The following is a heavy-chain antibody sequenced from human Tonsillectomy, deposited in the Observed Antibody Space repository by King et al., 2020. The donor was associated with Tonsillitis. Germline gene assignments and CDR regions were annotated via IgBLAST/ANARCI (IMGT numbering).Heavy chain of an antibody. Sequence: QLVQSGAEVKKPGASVKVSCKASGYTFTSYGISWVRQAPGQGLEWMGWISADNGNTNYAQKLQGRVTMTTDTSTSTAYMELRSLRSDDTALYYCARIAVYDSSGYCFDYWGQGTLVTVSS. J-gene: IGHJ4*02. CDR1: GYTFTSYG. V-gene: IGHV1-18*01. CDR2: ISADNGNT. CDR3: ARIAVYDSSGYCFDY. D-gene: IGHD3-22*01.